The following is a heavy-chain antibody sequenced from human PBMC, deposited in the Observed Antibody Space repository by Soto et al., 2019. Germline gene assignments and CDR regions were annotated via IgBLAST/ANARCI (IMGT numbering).Heavy chain of an antibody. CDR1: GGTFRGYS. D-gene: IGHD3-22*01. CDR2: IIPIFDIT. V-gene: IGHV1-69*17. CDR3: ARPDEGGYSSNHHYYYALDV. J-gene: IGHJ6*02. Sequence: QVRLVQSGAEVKKPGSSVKVSCKPPGGTFRGYSITWVRQALGQGLEWMGGIIPIFDITNYAQKFQGRVTITADQYTRTAYMELSSLGSDDTAVYYCARPDEGGYSSNHHYYYALDVWGQGTTVSV.